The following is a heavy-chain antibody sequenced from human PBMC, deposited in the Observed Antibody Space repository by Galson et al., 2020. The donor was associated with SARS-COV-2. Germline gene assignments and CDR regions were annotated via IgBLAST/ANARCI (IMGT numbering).Heavy chain of an antibody. J-gene: IGHJ5*02. V-gene: IGHV5-51*01. CDR1: GYSFTNYW. Sequence: KIGQSLKISCETSGYSFTNYWIGWVRQMPGKGLEWIGIINPDDSDIRYKPSFQGQVIISADKSISTAHLQWNSLKASDTAIYYCARTASLYSHFDAWGQGTLVTVSS. CDR3: ARTASLYSHFDA. CDR2: INPDDSDI. D-gene: IGHD5-18*01.